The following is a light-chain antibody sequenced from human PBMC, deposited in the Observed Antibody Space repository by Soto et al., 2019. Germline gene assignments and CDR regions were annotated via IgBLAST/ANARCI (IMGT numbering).Light chain of an antibody. CDR1: SSDVGGYNY. Sequence: QSALTQPASVSGSPGQSITISCTGTSSDVGGYNYVSWYQQHPGKAPKLMSYDVSNRPSGVSNRFSGSKSGNTASLTISGREAEDVSDYYCSSYTSSSTDVVFGGGTKVTVL. J-gene: IGLJ2*01. CDR2: DVS. CDR3: SSYTSSSTDVV. V-gene: IGLV2-14*01.